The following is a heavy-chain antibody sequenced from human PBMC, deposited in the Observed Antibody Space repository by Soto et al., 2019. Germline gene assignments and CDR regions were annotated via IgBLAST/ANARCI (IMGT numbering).Heavy chain of an antibody. CDR2: ISSSSGTT. CDR3: ARSSSGWAYYFDY. CDR1: GFTFSSYS. V-gene: IGHV3-48*01. Sequence: EVQLVESGGGLVRPGGSLRLSCAASGFTFSSYSMNWVRQAPGKGLEWVSYISSSSGTTYHADSVKGRFTISRDNAKNSLYLQMNSLRAEDTAAYYCARSSSGWAYYFDYWGQGTLVTVSS. D-gene: IGHD6-19*01. J-gene: IGHJ4*02.